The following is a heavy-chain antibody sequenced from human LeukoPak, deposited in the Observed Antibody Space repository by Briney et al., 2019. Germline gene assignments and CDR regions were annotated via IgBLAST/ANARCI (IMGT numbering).Heavy chain of an antibody. CDR3: ARQRYHDS. J-gene: IGHJ4*02. Sequence: GGSLRLSCATSGFTFSSYWMSWVRQAPGKGLEWVADIKQDGSEKNYLDSVKGRFTISRDNAKNSLYLQMNSLRAEDTAVYYCARQRYHDSWGQGALVTVSS. CDR1: GFTFSSYW. CDR2: IKQDGSEK. V-gene: IGHV3-7*01. D-gene: IGHD2-2*01.